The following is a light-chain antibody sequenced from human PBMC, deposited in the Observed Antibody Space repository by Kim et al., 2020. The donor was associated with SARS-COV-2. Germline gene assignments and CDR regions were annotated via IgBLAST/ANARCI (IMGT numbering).Light chain of an antibody. CDR3: SSYGGSNNVL. CDR2: EVS. J-gene: IGLJ2*01. CDR1: SNNY. V-gene: IGLV2-8*01. Sequence: GTTRQTITIPSAGPSNNYFSWDIKHPGKAPKLMILEVSKRPSGVPDRFSGSKSGNTASLIVSGLQAEDEGDYYCSSYGGSNNVLFGGGTQLTVL.